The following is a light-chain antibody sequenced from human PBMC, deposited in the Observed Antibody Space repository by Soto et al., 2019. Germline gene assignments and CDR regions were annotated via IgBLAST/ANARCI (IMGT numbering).Light chain of an antibody. CDR1: QSVSYN. CDR3: QQRSNWPT. V-gene: IGKV3-11*02. J-gene: IGKJ5*01. CDR2: GAS. Sequence: EIVVTQSPATLSVSPVERATLSCMARQSVSYNLSWYQQRPGQAPRLLIHGASTRATGIPARFSGSGYGREFTLTISSLEPEDCAVYYCQQRSNWPTFGQGTDWRL.